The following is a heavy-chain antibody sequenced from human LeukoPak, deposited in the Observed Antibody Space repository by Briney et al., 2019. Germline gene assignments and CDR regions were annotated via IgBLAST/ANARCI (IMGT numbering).Heavy chain of an antibody. CDR3: AANLRYDYVWGSYQSI. CDR2: ISGSGGST. D-gene: IGHD3-16*02. V-gene: IGHV3-23*01. Sequence: QPGGSLRLSCAASGFTFSSFGMHWVRQAPGKGLEWVSAISGSGGSTYYADSVKGRFTISRDNSKNTLYLQMNSLRAEDTAVYYCAANLRYDYVWGSYQSIWGQGTMVTVSS. CDR1: GFTFSSFG. J-gene: IGHJ3*02.